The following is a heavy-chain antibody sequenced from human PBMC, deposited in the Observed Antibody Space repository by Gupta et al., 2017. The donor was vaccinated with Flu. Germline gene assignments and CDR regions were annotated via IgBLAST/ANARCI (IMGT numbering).Heavy chain of an antibody. Sequence: EAQLLESGGGLVQPGGSLRLSCAASGFTFSTYAMTWVRQAPGKGLEWVSAVTNNGRSTRYADSGKGRVTSSRDNTRNTLYLQMSSLRDEDKDVYYCAKVGGTDTVAFYYSGMDVWGQGTTVTVSS. CDR3: AKVGGTDTVAFYYSGMDV. CDR2: VTNNGRST. V-gene: IGHV3-23*05. J-gene: IGHJ6*02. CDR1: GFTFSTYA. D-gene: IGHD2-15*01.